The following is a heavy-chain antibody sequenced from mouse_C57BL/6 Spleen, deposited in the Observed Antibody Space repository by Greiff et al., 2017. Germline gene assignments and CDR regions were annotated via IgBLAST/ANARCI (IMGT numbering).Heavy chain of an antibody. J-gene: IGHJ2*01. D-gene: IGHD1-1*01. V-gene: IGHV1-26*01. CDR3: ASFDYGSRSPSFIDY. Sequence: VQLQQSGPELVKPGASVKISCKASGYTFTDYYMNWVKQSHGKSLEWIGDLNPNNGGTSYNQKFKGKATLTVDKSSSTPYMELRSLTSEDAAVYYFASFDYGSRSPSFIDYWGQGTTLTGSS. CDR1: GYTFTDYY. CDR2: LNPNNGGT.